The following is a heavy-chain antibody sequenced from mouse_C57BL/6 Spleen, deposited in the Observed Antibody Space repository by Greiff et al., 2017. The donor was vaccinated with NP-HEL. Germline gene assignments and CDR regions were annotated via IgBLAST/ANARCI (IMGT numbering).Heavy chain of an antibody. V-gene: IGHV1-82*01. CDR2: IYPGDGDT. CDR3: AREAYDSTLYLDY. Sequence: VQLQQSGPELVKPGASVKISCKASGYAFSSSWMNWVKQRPGKGLEWIGRIYPGDGDTNYNGKFKGKATLTADKSSSTAYMQLSSLTSEDSAVYFCAREAYDSTLYLDYWGQGTTLTVSS. J-gene: IGHJ2*01. D-gene: IGHD2-4*01. CDR1: GYAFSSSW.